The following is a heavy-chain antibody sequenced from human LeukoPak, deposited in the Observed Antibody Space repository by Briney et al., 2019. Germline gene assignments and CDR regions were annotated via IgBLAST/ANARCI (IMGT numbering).Heavy chain of an antibody. CDR1: DGSFSGYY. CDR3: ARGSEHYYDSSGYSYFDY. CDR2: INHSGST. J-gene: IGHJ4*02. Sequence: SETLSLTCAVYDGSFSGYYWSWIRQPPGKGLEWIGEINHSGSTNYNPSLKSRVTISVDTSKNQFSLKLSSVTAADTAVYYCARGSEHYYDSSGYSYFDYWGQGTLVTVSS. V-gene: IGHV4-34*01. D-gene: IGHD3-22*01.